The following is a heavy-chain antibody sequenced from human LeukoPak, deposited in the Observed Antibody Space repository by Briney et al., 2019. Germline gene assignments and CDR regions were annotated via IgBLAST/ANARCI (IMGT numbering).Heavy chain of an antibody. CDR3: ARVELAPYYYYMDV. CDR2: ISSSGSTI. V-gene: IGHV3-48*03. CDR1: GFSISSYE. Sequence: GGSLRLSCAASGFSISSYEMNWVRQAPGKGLEWVSHISSSGSTIWYADFVKGRFTIPRDNAKNSLYLQMNSLRAEDTAVYYCARVELAPYYYYMDVWGKGTTVTVSS. J-gene: IGHJ6*03. D-gene: IGHD1-7*01.